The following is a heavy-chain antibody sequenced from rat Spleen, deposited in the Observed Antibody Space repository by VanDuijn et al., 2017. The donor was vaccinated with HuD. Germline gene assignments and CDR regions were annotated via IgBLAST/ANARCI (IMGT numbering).Heavy chain of an antibody. CDR1: GFSLTSYS. V-gene: IGHV2-63*01. CDR2: IWYDGDT. D-gene: IGHD1-10*01. Sequence: QVQLKESGPGLVQPSETLSLTCTVSGFSLTSYSVSWARQPPGTGPEWMGRIWYDGDTAYSTVLKTRLSISRENSKNQVFLKMNSLQIDDTGTYYCIRDAEYNKYGDWFAYWGQGTLVTVSS. CDR3: IRDAEYNKYGDWFAY. J-gene: IGHJ3*01.